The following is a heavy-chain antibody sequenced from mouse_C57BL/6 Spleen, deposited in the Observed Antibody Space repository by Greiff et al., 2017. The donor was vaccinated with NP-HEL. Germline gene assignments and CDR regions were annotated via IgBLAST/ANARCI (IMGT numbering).Heavy chain of an antibody. D-gene: IGHD1-1*01. CDR2: ISSGSSTI. CDR3: ARPSHYYGSRDYAMDY. CDR1: GFTFSDYG. V-gene: IGHV5-17*01. J-gene: IGHJ4*01. Sequence: EVKLMESGGGLVKPGGSLKLSCAASGFTFSDYGMHWVRQAPEKGLEWVAYISSGSSTIYYADTVKGRFTISRDNAKNTLFLQMTSLRSEDTAMYYCARPSHYYGSRDYAMDYWGQGTSVTVAS.